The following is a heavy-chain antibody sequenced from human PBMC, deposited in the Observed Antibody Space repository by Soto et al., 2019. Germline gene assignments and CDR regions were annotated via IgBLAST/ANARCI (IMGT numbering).Heavy chain of an antibody. CDR3: AREGFGGSYLVS. Sequence: QVQLMQSGAEVQKPGSSVRVSCKASGGTLNNYVIIWVRQAPGQGLEWMGGIIPLSGAANYGQKFQGRVTITADASTNTAFMDLSSLRSDDTAVYYCAREGFGGSYLVSWGQGTLVTVSS. V-gene: IGHV1-69*01. D-gene: IGHD1-26*01. CDR1: GGTLNNYV. J-gene: IGHJ4*02. CDR2: IIPLSGAA.